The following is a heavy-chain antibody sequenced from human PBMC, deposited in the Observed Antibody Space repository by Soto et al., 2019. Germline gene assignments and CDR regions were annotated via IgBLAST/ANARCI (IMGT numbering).Heavy chain of an antibody. CDR3: ARDPPPPDY. CDR1: GYTFASYA. CDR2: ISAYNGNT. Sequence: QVQLVQSGAEVKKPGASVKVSCKASGYTFASYAISWMRQAPGQGLEWMGWISAYNGNTNYAQKPPRTVTMTTDPSTSTAYMELRSLRSDATAVYYCARDPPPPDYWGQGTLVTVSS. J-gene: IGHJ4*02. V-gene: IGHV1-18*01.